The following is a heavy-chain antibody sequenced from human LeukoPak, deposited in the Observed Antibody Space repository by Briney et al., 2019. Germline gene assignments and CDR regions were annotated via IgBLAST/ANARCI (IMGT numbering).Heavy chain of an antibody. D-gene: IGHD6-19*01. CDR2: ITSSSSTF. V-gene: IGHV3-48*04. CDR1: GFTFNTYS. J-gene: IGHJ1*01. CDR3: AKGGKWLPSGYFQH. Sequence: GSLRLSWATSGFTFNTYSMNWVRPAPGKGPGWVSYITSSSSTFYYADSVKGRFTISRDNAKNSLYLQMNSLRAEDTALYYCAKGGKWLPSGYFQHWGQGTLVTVSS.